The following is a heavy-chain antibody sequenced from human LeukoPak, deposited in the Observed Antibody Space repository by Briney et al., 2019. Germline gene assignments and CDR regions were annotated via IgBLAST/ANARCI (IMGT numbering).Heavy chain of an antibody. CDR1: GGSFSGYY. CDR2: INHSGST. CDR3: ARGYGRGYSYGRYFDY. V-gene: IGHV4-34*01. J-gene: IGHJ4*02. D-gene: IGHD5-18*01. Sequence: SETLSLTCAVYGGSFSGYYWSWIRQPPGKGLEWIGEINHSGSTNYNPSLKSRVTISVDTPKNQFSLKLSSVTAADTAVYYCARGYGRGYSYGRYFDYWGQGTLVTVSS.